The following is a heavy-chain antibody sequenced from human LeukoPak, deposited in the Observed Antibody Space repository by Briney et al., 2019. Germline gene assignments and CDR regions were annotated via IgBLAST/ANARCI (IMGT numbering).Heavy chain of an antibody. CDR2: INHSGST. D-gene: IGHD2-15*01. V-gene: IGHV4-34*01. Sequence: SETLSLTCAVYGGSFSGYYWSWIRQPPGKGLEWIGEINHSGSTDYNPSLKSRVTISVDTSKNQFSLKLSSVTAADTAVYYCARGLGYCSGGSCYPPAGYFDYWGQGTLVTVSS. J-gene: IGHJ4*02. CDR3: ARGLGYCSGGSCYPPAGYFDY. CDR1: GGSFSGYY.